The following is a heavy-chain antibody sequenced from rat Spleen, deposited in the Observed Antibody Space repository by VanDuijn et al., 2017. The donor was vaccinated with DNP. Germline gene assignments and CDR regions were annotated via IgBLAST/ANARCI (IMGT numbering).Heavy chain of an antibody. Sequence: EVQLVESGGGLVQFGRSLKLSCAASGFTFSDYNLAWVRQAPKKGLEWVATISYDGSSVYYRDSVKGRFTISRDNAKSTLYLQMDSLRSEDTATYYCARPDYWGQGVMVTVSS. CDR1: GFTFSDYN. CDR2: ISYDGSSV. J-gene: IGHJ2*01. V-gene: IGHV5-7*01. CDR3: ARPDY.